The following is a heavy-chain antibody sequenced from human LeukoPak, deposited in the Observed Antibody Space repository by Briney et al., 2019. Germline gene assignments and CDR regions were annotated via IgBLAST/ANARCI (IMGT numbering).Heavy chain of an antibody. D-gene: IGHD2-2*01. CDR3: ARHTYCSSTSCYYSYYGMDV. Sequence: SETLSLTCTVSCGSISSYYWSWIRQPPGKGLEWIGYIYYSGSTNYNPSLKSRVTISVDTSKNQFSLKLSSVTAADTAVYYCARHTYCSSTSCYYSYYGMDVWGQGTTVTVSS. J-gene: IGHJ6*02. CDR2: IYYSGST. V-gene: IGHV4-59*08. CDR1: CGSISSYY.